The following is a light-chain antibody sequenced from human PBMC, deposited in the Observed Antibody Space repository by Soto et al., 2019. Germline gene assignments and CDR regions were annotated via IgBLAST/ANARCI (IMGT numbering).Light chain of an antibody. J-gene: IGLJ1*01. V-gene: IGLV2-23*03. CDR2: EGS. CDR3: CSYAGSSTFFYV. CDR1: SSDVGSYNL. Sequence: QSLLTHPASVSGSPGQSITISCTGTSSDVGSYNLVSWYQQHPGKAPKLMIYEGSKRPSGVSNRSSGSKSGNTASLTISGLQAEDEADYYCCSYAGSSTFFYVLGTGTKV.